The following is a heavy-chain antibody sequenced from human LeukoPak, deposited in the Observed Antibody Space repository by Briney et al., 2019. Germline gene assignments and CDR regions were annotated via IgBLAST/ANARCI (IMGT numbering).Heavy chain of an antibody. V-gene: IGHV1-8*02. J-gene: IGHJ3*02. D-gene: IGHD3-22*01. Sequence: AASVKVSCKASGGTFSSYAISWVRQATGRGLEWMGWMNPNSGNTGYAQKFQGRVTMTRDMSTSIVYMELSSLRSEDTAVYYCARGRHYYDSSDYYYEGDAFDIWGQGTMVTVSS. CDR1: GGTFSSYA. CDR2: MNPNSGNT. CDR3: ARGRHYYDSSDYYYEGDAFDI.